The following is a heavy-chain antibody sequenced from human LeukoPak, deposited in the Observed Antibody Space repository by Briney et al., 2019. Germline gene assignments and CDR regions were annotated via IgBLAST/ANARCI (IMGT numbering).Heavy chain of an antibody. CDR3: VKQPSSGYYY. J-gene: IGHJ4*02. CDR2: ISSGGAGT. D-gene: IGHD3-22*01. V-gene: IGHV3-23*01. CDR1: GFTFNSYA. Sequence: PGGSLRLSCAASGFTFNSYAMSWVRQAPGKGLEWVSGISSGGAGTYYADSVKGRFTISRDNSKNTLYLQIHSLRADDTAVYYCVKQPSSGYYYWGQGTLVTVSS.